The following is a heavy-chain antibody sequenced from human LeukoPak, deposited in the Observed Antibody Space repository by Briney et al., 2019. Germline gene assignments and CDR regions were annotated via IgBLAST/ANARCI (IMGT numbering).Heavy chain of an antibody. D-gene: IGHD6-19*01. CDR1: VGSISSSSYY. V-gene: IGHV4-39*01. CDR2: IYYSGST. J-gene: IGHJ4*02. CDR3: ARRRGIAVAVYYFDY. Sequence: PSETLSLTCTVSVGSISSSSYYWGWGRQPPGKGLEWSGGIYYSGSTYYNPSLKSRVTISVDTSKNQFSLKLSSVTAADTAVYYCARRRGIAVAVYYFDYWGQGTLVTVSS.